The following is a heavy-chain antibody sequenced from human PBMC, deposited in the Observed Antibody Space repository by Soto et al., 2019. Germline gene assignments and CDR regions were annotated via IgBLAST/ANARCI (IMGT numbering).Heavy chain of an antibody. J-gene: IGHJ4*02. CDR2: IYYAGTT. CDR3: ARLGRYYQAFDS. D-gene: IGHD3-22*01. CDR1: DGSFNPNY. Sequence: QVRLQESGPGLVTSSETLSLTCTVSDGSFNPNYLGCIRQPPGKGLEWVGYIYYAGTTTYNPSLKGRATISLDTTDNQFSLTVRSVTAADPAVYYCARLGRYYQAFDSWGQGTLVTVSS. V-gene: IGHV4-59*08.